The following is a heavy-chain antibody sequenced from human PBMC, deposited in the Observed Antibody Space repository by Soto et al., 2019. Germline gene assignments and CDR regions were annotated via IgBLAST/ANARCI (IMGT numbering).Heavy chain of an antibody. CDR3: ARGRYYYDSSGYYPDY. D-gene: IGHD3-22*01. Sequence: SVKVSCKASGGTFSNYAINWVRQAPGQGLEYMGGIIPMFGTANYAQKFQGRLIITADESTSTAYMDLSSLRSEDTAVYYCARGRYYYDSSGYYPDYWGQGTLVTVSS. CDR1: GGTFSNYA. J-gene: IGHJ4*02. V-gene: IGHV1-69*13. CDR2: IIPMFGTA.